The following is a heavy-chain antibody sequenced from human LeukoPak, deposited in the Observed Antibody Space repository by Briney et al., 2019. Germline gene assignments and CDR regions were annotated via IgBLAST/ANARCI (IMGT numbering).Heavy chain of an antibody. J-gene: IGHJ4*02. Sequence: PGGSLRLSCAASGFTFSSYRMHWVRQAPGKGLEWVSAISGSGGSTYYTDSVKGRFTISRDNSKNTLYLQINSLRAEDTAVYYCAKDHASVTSDYFDYWGQGALVTVSS. CDR2: ISGSGGST. D-gene: IGHD4-17*01. CDR1: GFTFSSYR. V-gene: IGHV3-23*01. CDR3: AKDHASVTSDYFDY.